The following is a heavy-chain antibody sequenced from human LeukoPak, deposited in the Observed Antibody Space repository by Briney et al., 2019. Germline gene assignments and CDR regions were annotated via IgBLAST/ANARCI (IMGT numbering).Heavy chain of an antibody. CDR1: GGTFSSYA. V-gene: IGHV1-69*13. D-gene: IGHD1-26*01. CDR3: ARGEWRELVYAN. Sequence: GASVKVSCKASGGTFSSYAISWVRQAPGQGLEWKGGIIPIFGTANYAQKFQGRVTITADESTSTAYMELSSLRSEDTAVYYCARGEWRELVYANWGQGTLVTVSS. J-gene: IGHJ4*02. CDR2: IIPIFGTA.